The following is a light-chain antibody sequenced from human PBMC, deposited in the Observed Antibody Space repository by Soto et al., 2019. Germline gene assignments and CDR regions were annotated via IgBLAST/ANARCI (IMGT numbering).Light chain of an antibody. CDR1: SSDVGSYNY. CDR3: ISYTTISTYV. J-gene: IGLJ1*01. Sequence: QSVLTQPASVSGSPGQSIAISCTGTSSDVGSYNYVSWYQHHPGKAPKVMIYDVSSRPSGVSNRFSGSKSGNTASLTISGLQAEDEADYYCISYTTISTYVFGPGTKVT. CDR2: DVS. V-gene: IGLV2-14*03.